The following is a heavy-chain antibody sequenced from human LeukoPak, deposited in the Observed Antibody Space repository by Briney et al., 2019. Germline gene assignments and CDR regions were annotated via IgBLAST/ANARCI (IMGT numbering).Heavy chain of an antibody. V-gene: IGHV4-59*01. CDR3: ARVLGYCNSASCSQGWLDP. CDR2: IYYSGST. CDR1: GGSISSYY. Sequence: SETLSLTCTVSGGSISSYYWSWIRQPPGKGLEWIGYIYYSGSTNYNPSLKSRVTISVDTSKNQFSLKLSSVTAADTAVYYCARVLGYCNSASCSQGWLDPWGQGTLVTVSS. D-gene: IGHD2-2*01. J-gene: IGHJ5*02.